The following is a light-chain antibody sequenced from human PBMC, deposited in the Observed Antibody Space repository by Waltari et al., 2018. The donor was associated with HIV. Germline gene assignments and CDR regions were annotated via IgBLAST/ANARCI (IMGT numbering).Light chain of an antibody. CDR2: GAS. CDR3: LQEYTYPRT. J-gene: IGKJ3*01. V-gene: IGKV1-6*01. Sequence: AIQMTQSPSSLSASVGDNVTLTCRASQGIRNDLGWYQHRPGKAPKLLIYGASTLDSGVPSRFSGGGSGTVFTLTVNSLQPEDFATYYCLQEYTYPRTFGPGTKVDV. CDR1: QGIRND.